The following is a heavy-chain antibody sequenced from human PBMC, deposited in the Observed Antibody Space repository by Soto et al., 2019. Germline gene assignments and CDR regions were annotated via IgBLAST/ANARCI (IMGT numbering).Heavy chain of an antibody. CDR3: ARGPRITIFGVVIKGYFDY. CDR1: GYTFTSYD. D-gene: IGHD3-3*01. Sequence: ASVKVSCKASGYTFTSYDINWVRQATGQGLEWMGWMNPNSGNTGYAQKFQGRVTMTRNTSISTTYMELSSLRSEDTAVYYCARGPRITIFGVVIKGYFDYWGQGTLVTVSS. CDR2: MNPNSGNT. V-gene: IGHV1-8*01. J-gene: IGHJ4*02.